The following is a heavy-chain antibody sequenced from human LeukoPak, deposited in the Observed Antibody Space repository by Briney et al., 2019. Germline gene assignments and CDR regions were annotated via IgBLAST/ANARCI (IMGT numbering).Heavy chain of an antibody. CDR2: IYSSGNT. J-gene: IGHJ6*02. CDR3: VRGGIIGTAVYYYGMDV. V-gene: IGHV4-4*07. Sequence: SETLSLTCTVSGGSISSYFWTWIRQPAGKGLEWIGRIYSSGNTDYNPSLKSRLTMSVDTSKNQLSLKLSSVTAADTAVYFCVRGGIIGTAVYYYGMDVWGQGTTVTVSS. CDR1: GGSISSYF. D-gene: IGHD1-7*01.